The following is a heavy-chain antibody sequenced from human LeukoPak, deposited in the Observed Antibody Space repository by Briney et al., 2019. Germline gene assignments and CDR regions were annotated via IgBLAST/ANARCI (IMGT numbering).Heavy chain of an antibody. V-gene: IGHV4-31*03. CDR3: ARGRGTRYFDWLLQGFDY. CDR2: IYYSGST. D-gene: IGHD3-9*01. Sequence: SETLSLTCTVSGGSISSGGYYWSWIRQHPGKGLEWIGYIYYSGSTYYNPSLKSRVTISVDTSKNQFSLKLSSVTAADTAVYYCARGRGTRYFDWLLQGFDYWGQGTLVTVSS. CDR1: GGSISSGGYY. J-gene: IGHJ4*02.